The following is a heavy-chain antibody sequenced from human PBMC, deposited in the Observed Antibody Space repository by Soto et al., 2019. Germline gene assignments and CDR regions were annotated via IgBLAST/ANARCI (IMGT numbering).Heavy chain of an antibody. J-gene: IGHJ3*02. CDR3: ARGLGSSGWYSPWDAFDI. D-gene: IGHD6-19*01. CDR1: GGSISSSSYY. CDR2: IKQDGNEK. V-gene: IGHV3-7*01. Sequence: PSETLSLTCTVSGGSISSSSYYWGWIRQAPGKGLEWVANIKQDGNEKYYVDSVKGRFTISRDNAKNSLYLQMNSLRAEDTAVYYCARGLGSSGWYSPWDAFDIWGQGTMVTVSS.